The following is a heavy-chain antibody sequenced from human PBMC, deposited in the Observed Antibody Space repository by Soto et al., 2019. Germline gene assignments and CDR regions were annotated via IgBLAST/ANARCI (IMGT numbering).Heavy chain of an antibody. Sequence: EVQLLESGGGLVQPGGSLRLSCAASGFTFSSYAMSWVRQAPGKGLEWVSAISGSGGSTYYADSVKGRFTISRDNSKNTLYLQMNSLRAEDTAVYYCAKIWGPPIAARGTFDIWGQGTMVTVSS. CDR2: ISGSGGST. CDR3: AKIWGPPIAARGTFDI. J-gene: IGHJ3*02. D-gene: IGHD6-13*01. CDR1: GFTFSSYA. V-gene: IGHV3-23*01.